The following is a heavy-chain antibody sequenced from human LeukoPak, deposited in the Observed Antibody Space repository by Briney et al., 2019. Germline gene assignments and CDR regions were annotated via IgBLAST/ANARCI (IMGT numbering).Heavy chain of an antibody. Sequence: ASVKVSCKASGCTFTSSGITWVRQAPGQGLEWMGWITTYNGNTNYAQKLQGRVTMTTDTSTRTAYMELRSLRSDDTAMYYCARGGYNYGSLRIWGQGTLVTVSS. CDR1: GCTFTSSG. CDR3: ARGGYNYGSLRI. CDR2: ITTYNGNT. V-gene: IGHV1-18*04. D-gene: IGHD5-18*01. J-gene: IGHJ4*02.